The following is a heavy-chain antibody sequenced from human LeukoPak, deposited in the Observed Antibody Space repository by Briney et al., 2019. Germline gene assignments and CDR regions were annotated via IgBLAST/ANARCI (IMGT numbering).Heavy chain of an antibody. J-gene: IGHJ4*02. V-gene: IGHV3-48*04. D-gene: IGHD2-2*02. CDR2: ISSSGSTI. CDR1: GFTFSSYA. Sequence: GGSLRLSCAASGFTFSSYAMSWVRQAPGKGLEWVSAISSSGSTIYYADSVKGRFTISRDNAKNSLYLQMNSLRAEDTAVYYCARDRIVVVPAAIHDYGDYGDYWGQGTLVTVSS. CDR3: ARDRIVVVPAAIHDYGDYGDY.